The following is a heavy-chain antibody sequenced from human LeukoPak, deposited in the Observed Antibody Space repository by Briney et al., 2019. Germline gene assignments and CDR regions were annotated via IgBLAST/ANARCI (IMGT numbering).Heavy chain of an antibody. CDR2: IASKTYGGTA. Sequence: PGGSLRLSCAASGFTFSNYWMTWVRQAPGKGLEWVGFIASKTYGGTAEYAASVKGRFTISRDDSKSIAYLQMNSLKTEDTAVYYCTRVLVWFGDLDYWGQGTLVTVSS. CDR1: GFTFSNYW. D-gene: IGHD3-10*01. V-gene: IGHV3-49*04. J-gene: IGHJ4*02. CDR3: TRVLVWFGDLDY.